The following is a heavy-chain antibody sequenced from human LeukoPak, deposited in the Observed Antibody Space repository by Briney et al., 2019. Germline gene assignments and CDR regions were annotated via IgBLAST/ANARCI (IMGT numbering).Heavy chain of an antibody. CDR1: GGSISSYY. CDR2: IYYSGST. CDR3: ARLTADHYDSSGYYYFYFDY. J-gene: IGHJ4*02. Sequence: SETLSLTCTVPGGSISSYYWSWIRQPPGKGLEWIGYIYYSGSTNYNPSLKSRVTISVDTSKNQFSLKLSSVTAADTAVYYCARLTADHYDSSGYYYFYFDYWGQGTLVTVSS. D-gene: IGHD3-22*01. V-gene: IGHV4-59*01.